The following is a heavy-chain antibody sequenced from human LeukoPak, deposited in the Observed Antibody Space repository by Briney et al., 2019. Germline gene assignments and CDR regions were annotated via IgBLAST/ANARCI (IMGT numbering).Heavy chain of an antibody. CDR1: RFTFSNYA. CDR3: AKDRPLSDY. J-gene: IGHJ4*02. CDR2: ISSSGGST. V-gene: IGHV3-23*01. Sequence: GGSLRLSCAASRFTFSNYAMNWVRQAPGKGLEWVSGISSSGGSTYYADSVKGRFTISRDNSKNTLYLQMNSLRAEDTAVYYCAKDRPLSDYWGQGTLVTVSS.